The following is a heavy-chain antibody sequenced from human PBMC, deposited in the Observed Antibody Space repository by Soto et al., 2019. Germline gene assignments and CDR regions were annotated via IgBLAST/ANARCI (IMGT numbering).Heavy chain of an antibody. D-gene: IGHD1-26*01. CDR1: GGSISSYY. J-gene: IGHJ4*02. Sequence: SETLSLTCTVSGGSISSYYWSWIRQPPGKGLEWIGYIYYSGSTNYNPSLKNRVTISVDTSKNQFCLKLSSVTAADTAVYYCARVWSVGLSTHSFDYWGQGTLVTVSS. CDR3: ARVWSVGLSTHSFDY. CDR2: IYYSGST. V-gene: IGHV4-59*01.